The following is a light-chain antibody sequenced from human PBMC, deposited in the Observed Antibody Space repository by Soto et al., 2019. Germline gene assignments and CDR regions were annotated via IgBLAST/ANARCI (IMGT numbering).Light chain of an antibody. CDR1: QDIKKY. V-gene: IGKV1-33*01. CDR3: QQYDNFRT. CDR2: DAS. J-gene: IGKJ1*01. Sequence: DIQMTQSPSSLSASVGDRVTITCQASQDIKKYLNWYQQRPGKAPKLLIYDASNLEIGVPSRFSGSGSGTDFSFTIRSLQPEDVAIYYCQQYDNFRTFGQGTKVEIK.